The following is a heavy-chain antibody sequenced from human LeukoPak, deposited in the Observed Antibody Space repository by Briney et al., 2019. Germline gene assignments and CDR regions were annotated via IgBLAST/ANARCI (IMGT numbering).Heavy chain of an antibody. CDR2: INSDGSAT. V-gene: IGHV3-74*01. Sequence: GGSLRLSCAVSGFTISSYWMQWGRQAQGTGLVWVSRINSDGSATNYADSVKGRFTISRDNAKNTLYLQMNSLRAEDTAVYYCARGYAWGDYWGQGTLVTVSS. CDR3: ARGYAWGDY. D-gene: IGHD3-16*01. CDR1: GFTISSYW. J-gene: IGHJ4*02.